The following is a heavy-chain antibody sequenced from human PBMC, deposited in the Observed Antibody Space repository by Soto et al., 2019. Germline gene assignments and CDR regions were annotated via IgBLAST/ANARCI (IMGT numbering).Heavy chain of an antibody. J-gene: IGHJ4*02. CDR3: AREPGDSTYFDY. Sequence: PGGSLRLSCAASGFTFSSYAMHWVRQAPGKGLEWVAVISYDGSNKYYADSVKGRFTISRDNSKSTLYLQMNSLRAEDTAVYYCAREPGDSTYFDYWGQGTLVTVSS. V-gene: IGHV3-30-3*01. D-gene: IGHD4-4*01. CDR1: GFTFSSYA. CDR2: ISYDGSNK.